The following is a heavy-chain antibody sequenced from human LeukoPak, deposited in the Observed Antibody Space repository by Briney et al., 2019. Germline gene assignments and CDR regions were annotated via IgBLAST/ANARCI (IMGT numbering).Heavy chain of an antibody. CDR3: ARDWTYYYGSGSYYPVYFDY. D-gene: IGHD3-10*01. CDR1: GFTVSSNY. Sequence: GGSLRLSCAASGFTVSSNYMSWVRQAPGKGLEWVSVIYSGGSTYYADSVKGRFTISRDNAKNSLYLQMNSLRAEDTAVYYCARDWTYYYGSGSYYPVYFDYWGQGTLVTVSS. J-gene: IGHJ4*02. V-gene: IGHV3-53*01. CDR2: IYSGGST.